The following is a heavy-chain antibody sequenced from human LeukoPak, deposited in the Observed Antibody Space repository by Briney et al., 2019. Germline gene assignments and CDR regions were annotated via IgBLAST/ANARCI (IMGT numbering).Heavy chain of an antibody. J-gene: IGHJ3*02. Sequence: GASVKVSCKASGYTFTGYYLHWLRQAPGQGLEWVGGVNPNSGGTNYAQKFQGRVTMTRDTSISTAYMELSRLRSDDTAVYYCARSFSLDIVVVPAAIGPLADAFDIWGQGTMVTVSS. CDR3: ARSFSLDIVVVPAAIGPLADAFDI. CDR2: VNPNSGGT. CDR1: GYTFTGYY. D-gene: IGHD2-2*01. V-gene: IGHV1-2*02.